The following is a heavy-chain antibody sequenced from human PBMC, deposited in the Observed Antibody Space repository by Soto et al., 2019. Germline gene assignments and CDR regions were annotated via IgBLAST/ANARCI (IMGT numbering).Heavy chain of an antibody. CDR2: LSAYNGNT. CDR1: GYTFTSYG. Sequence: QVQLVQSVAEVKKPGASVKVSCKASGYTFTSYGISWVRQAPGQGLEWMGWLSAYNGNTNYAQKLQGRVTMTTDTFTSTGYMELGSLRSDDTDGYDCARDMYSGYVFFGWFDPWGQGSLVTVAS. J-gene: IGHJ5*02. CDR3: ARDMYSGYVFFGWFDP. V-gene: IGHV1-18*04. D-gene: IGHD5-12*01.